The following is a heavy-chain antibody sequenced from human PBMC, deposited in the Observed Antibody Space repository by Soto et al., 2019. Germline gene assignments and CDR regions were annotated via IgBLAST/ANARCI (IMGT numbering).Heavy chain of an antibody. J-gene: IGHJ4*02. D-gene: IGHD6-13*01. V-gene: IGHV3-20*04. CDR2: INWNGGST. Sequence: PGGSLRLSCAASGFTFDDYGMSWVRQAPGKGLEWVSGINWNGGSTGYADSVKGRFTISRDNSKNTLYLQMNSLRAEDTAVYYCARGPYSGSHYYFDYWGQGTLVTVSP. CDR3: ARGPYSGSHYYFDY. CDR1: GFTFDDYG.